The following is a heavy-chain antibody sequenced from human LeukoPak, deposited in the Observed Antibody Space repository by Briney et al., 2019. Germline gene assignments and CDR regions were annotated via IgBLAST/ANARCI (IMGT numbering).Heavy chain of an antibody. CDR1: GFTFSNYE. CDR2: ISRRGDTI. CDR3: ASMGYCSGGSCYSGRDWYFDL. Sequence: GGSLRLSCAASGFTFSNYEMNWVRQAPGKGLEWISYISRRGDTIYYADSVKGRFTISRDNSKNTLYLQMNSLRAEDTAVYYCASMGYCSGGSCYSGRDWYFDLWGRGTLVTVSS. J-gene: IGHJ2*01. D-gene: IGHD2-15*01. V-gene: IGHV3-48*03.